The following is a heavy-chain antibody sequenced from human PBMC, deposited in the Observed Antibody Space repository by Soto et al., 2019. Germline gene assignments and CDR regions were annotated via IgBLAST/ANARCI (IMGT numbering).Heavy chain of an antibody. CDR3: GRVPPYDSSGPVLDV. Sequence: ASVKVSCKASGYTFTSYYMHWVRQAPGQGLEWMGIINPSGGSTSYAQKFQGRVTMTRDTSTSTVYMELSSLRSEDTAVYYCGRVPPYDSSGPVLDVWGQGTTVTVSS. CDR2: INPSGGST. J-gene: IGHJ6*02. CDR1: GYTFTSYY. D-gene: IGHD3-22*01. V-gene: IGHV1-46*03.